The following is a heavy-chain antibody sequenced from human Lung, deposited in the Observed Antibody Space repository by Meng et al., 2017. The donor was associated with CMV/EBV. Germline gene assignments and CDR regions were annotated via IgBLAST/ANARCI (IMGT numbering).Heavy chain of an antibody. Sequence: SETXSLTCAVYGGSFSGYYWSWNRQPPGKGLEWIGEINHSGSTNYNPSLKSRVTISVDTSKNQFSLKLSSVTAADTAVYYCARRLRFLEGLLYLGWVDPWXQGTLVTVSS. CDR2: INHSGST. CDR3: ARRLRFLEGLLYLGWVDP. V-gene: IGHV4-34*01. J-gene: IGHJ5*02. CDR1: GGSFSGYY. D-gene: IGHD3-3*01.